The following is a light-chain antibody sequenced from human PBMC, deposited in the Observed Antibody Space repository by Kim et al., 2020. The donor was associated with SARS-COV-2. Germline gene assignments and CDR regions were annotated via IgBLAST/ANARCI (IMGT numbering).Light chain of an antibody. CDR2: GAS. V-gene: IGKV3-20*01. CDR1: QSVSSSY. CDR3: QQYGSSPGFT. Sequence: EIVLTQSPGTVSLSPGERATLTCRASQSVSSSYIAWYQQKRGQAPRLLIYGASSRATGIPDRVSGSGSGTDFTLTISRLEPEDSAVYYCQQYGSSPGFTFGPGTKVDIK. J-gene: IGKJ3*01.